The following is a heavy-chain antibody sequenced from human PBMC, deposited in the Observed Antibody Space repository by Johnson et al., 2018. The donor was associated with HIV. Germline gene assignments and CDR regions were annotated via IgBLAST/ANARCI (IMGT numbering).Heavy chain of an antibody. CDR1: GFTFSSYW. Sequence: VQLVESGGGLVQPGGSLRLSCAASGFTFSSYWMSWVRQAPGKGLEWVANIKQDGSEKYDVASVTGRVTISRDNAKNSLYLQMNSLRAEDTAVYYCARAYYNFWSGYAFDIWGQGTMVTVSS. V-gene: IGHV3-7*01. D-gene: IGHD3-3*01. J-gene: IGHJ3*02. CDR2: IKQDGSEK. CDR3: ARAYYNFWSGYAFDI.